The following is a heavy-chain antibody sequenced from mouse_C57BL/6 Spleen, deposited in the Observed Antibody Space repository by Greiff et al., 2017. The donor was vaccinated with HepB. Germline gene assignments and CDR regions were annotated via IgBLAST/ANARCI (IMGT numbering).Heavy chain of an antibody. V-gene: IGHV1-26*01. J-gene: IGHJ3*01. Sequence: EVQVVESGPELVKPGASVKISCKASGYTFTDYYMNWVKRSHGKSLEWIGDINPNNGGTSYNQKFKGKATLTVDKSSSTAYMELRSLTSEDSAVYYCARYDYDAWFAYWGQGTLVTVSA. CDR3: ARYDYDAWFAY. CDR2: INPNNGGT. CDR1: GYTFTDYY. D-gene: IGHD2-4*01.